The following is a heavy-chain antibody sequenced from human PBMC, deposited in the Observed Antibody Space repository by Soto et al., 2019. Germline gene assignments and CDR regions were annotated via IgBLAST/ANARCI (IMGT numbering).Heavy chain of an antibody. CDR2: IGGLSGGT. CDR3: AKVSILTESYHYYAMDV. D-gene: IGHD3-9*01. J-gene: IGHJ6*02. Sequence: EVQLLESGGGSVQPGGALRLSCVASGFTFSTYAMSWVRQAPGKGLEWVSGIGGLSGGTDYADSVKGRLTISRDNSKNTLYLQMNRLRAADTAVYFCAKVSILTESYHYYAMDVWGQGTTVIVSS. CDR1: GFTFSTYA. V-gene: IGHV3-23*01.